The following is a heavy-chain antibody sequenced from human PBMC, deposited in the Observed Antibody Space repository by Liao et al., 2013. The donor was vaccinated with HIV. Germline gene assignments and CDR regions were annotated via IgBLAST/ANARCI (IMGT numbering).Heavy chain of an antibody. D-gene: IGHD6-13*01. CDR2: ILHSGSA. CDR1: GRSFSGYH. Sequence: QVQLQQWGAGLLKPSETLSLTCAVYGRSFSGYHWSWIRQPPGKGLEWIGGILHSGSANYNPSLQSRVTLSVDTSKNQFSLKLSSVTAADTAMYYCARGYSMSWSEDYFDYWGQGILVTVSS. CDR3: ARGYSMSWSEDYFDY. V-gene: IGHV4-34*02. J-gene: IGHJ4*02.